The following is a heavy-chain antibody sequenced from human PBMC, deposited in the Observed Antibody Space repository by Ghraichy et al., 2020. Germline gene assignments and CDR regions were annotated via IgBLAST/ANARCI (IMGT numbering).Heavy chain of an antibody. J-gene: IGHJ6*02. CDR3: ARIRLELDYYYGMDV. CDR1: GFSLSTSGMC. CDR2: IDWDDDK. V-gene: IGHV2-70*01. D-gene: IGHD3-10*01. Sequence: SGPTLVKPTQTLTLTCTFSGFSLSTSGMCVSWIRQPPGKALEWLALIDWDDDKYYSTSLKTRLTISKDTSKNQVVLTMTNMDPVDTATYYCARIRLELDYYYGMDVWGQGTTVTVSS.